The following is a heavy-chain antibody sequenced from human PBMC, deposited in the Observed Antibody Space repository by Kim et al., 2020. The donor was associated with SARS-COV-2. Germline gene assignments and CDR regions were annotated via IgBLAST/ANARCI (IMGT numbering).Heavy chain of an antibody. CDR2: ISSNSENK. CDR3: TKGFTESKSSPWTWDY. Sequence: GGSLRLSCAASGFSFDDYSMHWVRQVPGRGLEWVSSISSNSENKGYAESVKGRFTISRDNAKKSLFFQMYMLRAEDTALYSCTKGFTESKSSPWTWDYWGQGTLVTVSS. V-gene: IGHV3-9*01. CDR1: GFSFDDYS. D-gene: IGHD6-6*01. J-gene: IGHJ4*02.